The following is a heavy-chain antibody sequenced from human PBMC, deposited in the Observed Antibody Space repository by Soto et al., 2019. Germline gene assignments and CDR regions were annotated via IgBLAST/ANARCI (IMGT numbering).Heavy chain of an antibody. CDR1: GYTFTSYG. Sequence: ASVKVSCKASGYTFTSYGISWVRQAPGQGLEWMGWISAYNGNTNYAQKLQGRVTMTTDTSTSTAYMELRSLRSDDTAVYSCAREGHSSSFHEAFDIWGQGTMVTVSS. CDR2: ISAYNGNT. CDR3: AREGHSSSFHEAFDI. J-gene: IGHJ3*02. V-gene: IGHV1-18*01. D-gene: IGHD6-6*01.